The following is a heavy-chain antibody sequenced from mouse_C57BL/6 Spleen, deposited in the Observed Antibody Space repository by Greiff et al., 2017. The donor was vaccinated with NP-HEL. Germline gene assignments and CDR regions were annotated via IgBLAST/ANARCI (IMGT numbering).Heavy chain of an antibody. D-gene: IGHD2-10*01. CDR1: GFTFSSYG. CDR2: ISSGGSYT. Sequence: EVKLVESGGDLVKPGGSLKLSCAASGFTFSSYGMSWVRQTPDKRLEWVATISSGGSYTYYPDSVKGRFTISRDNAKNTLYLQMSSLKSEDTAMYYCAREEAYYGNHWYFDVWGAGTTVTVSS. J-gene: IGHJ1*01. CDR3: AREEAYYGNHWYFDV. V-gene: IGHV5-6*01.